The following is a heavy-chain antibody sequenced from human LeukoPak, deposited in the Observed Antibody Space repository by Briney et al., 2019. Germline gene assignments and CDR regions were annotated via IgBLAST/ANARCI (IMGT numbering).Heavy chain of an antibody. CDR3: TTETYYSDSSGPYYFDY. Sequence: VGSLRLSCATAGFTFSNVWMSWVRQAPRKGLEWVGGIKNKTDGRTTDYAAPVKGRFTIPRDDSKNTLYLQMNSLKTEDTAVYYCTTETYYSDSSGPYYFDYWGQGTQVTVSS. CDR1: GFTFSNVW. D-gene: IGHD3-22*01. J-gene: IGHJ4*02. V-gene: IGHV3-15*01. CDR2: IKNKTDGRTT.